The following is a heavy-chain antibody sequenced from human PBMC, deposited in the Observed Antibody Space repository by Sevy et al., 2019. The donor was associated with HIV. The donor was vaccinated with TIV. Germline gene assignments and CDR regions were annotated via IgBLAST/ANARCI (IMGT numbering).Heavy chain of an antibody. CDR1: GFTVSSNY. J-gene: IGHJ4*02. V-gene: IGHV3-33*08. CDR3: ARGGYYYDNAAYYALDS. D-gene: IGHD3-22*01. CDR2: IWSDGAYQ. Sequence: GGSLRLSCAASGFTVSSNYMTWVRQVPGKGLEGVAIIWSDGAYQYHGDSVKGRFTISRDNSKNTLYLQMNNVRVEDTAVYYCARGGYYYDNAAYYALDSWGQGTLVTVSS.